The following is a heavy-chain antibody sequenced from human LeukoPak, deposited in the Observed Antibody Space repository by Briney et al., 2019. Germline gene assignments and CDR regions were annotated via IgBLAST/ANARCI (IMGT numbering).Heavy chain of an antibody. V-gene: IGHV1-69*05. CDR1: GGTFSSYA. Sequence: SVKVSCKASGGTFSSYAISWVRQAPGQGLEWMGGIIPIFGTANYAQKFQGRVTITTDESTSTAYMELSSLRSEDTAVYYCARETIAARHKSNWFDPWGQGTLVTVSS. D-gene: IGHD6-6*01. CDR2: IIPIFGTA. J-gene: IGHJ5*02. CDR3: ARETIAARHKSNWFDP.